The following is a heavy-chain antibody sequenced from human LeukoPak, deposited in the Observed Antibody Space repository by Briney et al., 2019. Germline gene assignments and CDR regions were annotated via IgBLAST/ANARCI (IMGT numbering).Heavy chain of an antibody. J-gene: IGHJ4*02. CDR2: IYYSGST. CDR1: GGSISSYY. Sequence: SETLSLTCTVSGGSISSYYWSWIRQPPGKGLEWIGYIYYSGSTIYNPSLKSRVTISVDTSKNQFSLKLSSVTAADTAVYYCARGLMMAVAGRGEFHYWGQGTLVTVSS. D-gene: IGHD6-13*01. V-gene: IGHV4-59*08. CDR3: ARGLMMAVAGRGEFHY.